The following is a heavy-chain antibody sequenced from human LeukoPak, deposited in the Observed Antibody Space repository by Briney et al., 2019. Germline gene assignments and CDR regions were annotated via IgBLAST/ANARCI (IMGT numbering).Heavy chain of an antibody. J-gene: IGHJ4*02. CDR1: GFTFSSYA. Sequence: GGSLRLSCAASGFTFSSYAMSWVRQAPGKGLEWVANIHQDESEKQYLDSVKGRFTISRDNAKKSLFLQMNSLRVEDTAIYYCARVGSSWDLLDYWGQGTLVTVSS. CDR2: IHQDESEK. V-gene: IGHV3-7*01. D-gene: IGHD6-13*01. CDR3: ARVGSSWDLLDY.